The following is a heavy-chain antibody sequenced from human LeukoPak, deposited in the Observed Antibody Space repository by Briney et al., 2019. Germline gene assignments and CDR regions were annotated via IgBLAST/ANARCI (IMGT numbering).Heavy chain of an antibody. D-gene: IGHD1-26*01. CDR1: GGSISSYY. CDR2: IYYSGRT. V-gene: IGHV4-39*01. J-gene: IGHJ4*02. Sequence: SETLSLTCTVSGGSISSYYWSWIRQPPGKGLEWIGSIYYSGRTYYNPSLKSRVTTSVDTSKNQFSLKLSSVTAADTAVYYCARHFLGGSYFDYWGQGTLVTVSS. CDR3: ARHFLGGSYFDY.